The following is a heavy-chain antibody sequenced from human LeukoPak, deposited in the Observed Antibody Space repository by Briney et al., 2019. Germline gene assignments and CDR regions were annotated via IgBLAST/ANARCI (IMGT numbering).Heavy chain of an antibody. V-gene: IGHV3-72*01. CDR1: GFTLSDHL. CDR2: RRSKSKKYTT. Sequence: GGSPRLSCVASGFTLSDHLMDWVRQAPGKGLEWIGRRRSKSKKYTTEYAASVKGRFSISGDESRNSMFLQLNSLKTEDTAMYYCARDGAEGDDSAFDVWGQGTMVTVSS. CDR3: ARDGAEGDDSAFDV. D-gene: IGHD3-22*01. J-gene: IGHJ3*01.